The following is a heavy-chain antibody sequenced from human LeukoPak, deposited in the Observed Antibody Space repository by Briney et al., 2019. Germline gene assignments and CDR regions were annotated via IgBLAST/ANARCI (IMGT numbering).Heavy chain of an antibody. CDR2: ISYDGSNK. CDR1: GFTFSSYA. D-gene: IGHD1-26*01. Sequence: GGSLRLSCAASGFTFSSYAMHWVRQAPGKGLEWVAVISYDGSNKYYADSVKGRFTISRDNSKNTLYLQMNSLRAEDTAVYYCARGVDSGSSLDYWGQGTLVTVS. J-gene: IGHJ4*02. V-gene: IGHV3-30*04. CDR3: ARGVDSGSSLDY.